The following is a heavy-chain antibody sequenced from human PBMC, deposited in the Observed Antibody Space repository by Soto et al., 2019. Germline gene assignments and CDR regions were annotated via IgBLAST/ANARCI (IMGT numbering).Heavy chain of an antibody. D-gene: IGHD5-18*01. J-gene: IGHJ4*02. V-gene: IGHV4-31*01. CDR3: SRGILV. Sequence: QVQLQESGPGLVKPSQTLSLTCTVSGGSINSGGYCWSWIRQHPGKGLDWIGCISYGGSTSYNPSLRRLVTISVDTSKNQFSLKLTSVTAADTAVYYCSRGILVWGQGALITVSS. CDR2: ISYGGST. CDR1: GGSINSGGYC.